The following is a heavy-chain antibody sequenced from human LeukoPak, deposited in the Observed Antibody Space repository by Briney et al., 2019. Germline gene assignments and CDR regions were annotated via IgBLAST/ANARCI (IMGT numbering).Heavy chain of an antibody. V-gene: IGHV3-7*01. D-gene: IGHD5/OR15-5a*01. Sequence: WGSLRLSCAASGFTFSSYGMHWVRQAPGKGLEWVANIKEDGRDKYYVDSVKGRFTISRDNAKNSVYLQMNSLRAEDTAVYYCARDVYESGTPFDYWGQGTLVTVSS. CDR3: ARDVYESGTPFDY. J-gene: IGHJ4*02. CDR2: IKEDGRDK. CDR1: GFTFSSYG.